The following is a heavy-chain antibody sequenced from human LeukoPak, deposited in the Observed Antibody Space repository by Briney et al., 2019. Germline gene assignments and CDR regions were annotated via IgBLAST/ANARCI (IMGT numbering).Heavy chain of an antibody. J-gene: IGHJ4*02. CDR1: GFIFSSYG. CDR3: AKDQYDSSGPYDS. V-gene: IGHV3-23*01. CDR2: ISGSGTSS. Sequence: GRSLRLSCAASGFIFSSYGMHWVRQAPGKGLEWVSLISGSGTSSKYADSVKGRFTISRDNSKNTLFLQMNSLRADDTAVYYCAKDQYDSSGPYDSWGQGTLDTVSS. D-gene: IGHD3-22*01.